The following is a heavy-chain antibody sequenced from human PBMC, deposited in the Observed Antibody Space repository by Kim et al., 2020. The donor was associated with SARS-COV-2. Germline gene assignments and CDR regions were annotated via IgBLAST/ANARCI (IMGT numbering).Heavy chain of an antibody. J-gene: IGHJ4*02. Sequence: GGSLRLSCAASGFDFKEYGMHWVRQAPGKGLEWVAAISYYGTVEYYAESIKDRFTVSRDNTENTLYLQMRSLRMEDTAVYYCAKDENVGYTHFSPHYCAQGTLVGVPS. CDR3: AKDENVGYTHFSPHY. CDR1: GFDFKEYG. CDR2: ISYYGTVE. V-gene: IGHV3-30*18. D-gene: IGHD5-12*01.